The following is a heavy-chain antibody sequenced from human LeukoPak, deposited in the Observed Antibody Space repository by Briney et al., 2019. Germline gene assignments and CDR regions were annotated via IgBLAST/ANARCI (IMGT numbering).Heavy chain of an antibody. D-gene: IGHD3-22*01. Sequence: GASAKVSCKAFGYTFTSYAMNWVRQAPGQGLEWMGWINTNTGNPTYAQGFTGRFVFSLDTSVSTAYLQISSLKAEDTAVYYCARDSPAPSSGYYYGGDYWGQGTLVTVSS. V-gene: IGHV7-4-1*02. CDR3: ARDSPAPSSGYYYGGDY. CDR2: INTNTGNP. CDR1: GYTFTSYA. J-gene: IGHJ4*02.